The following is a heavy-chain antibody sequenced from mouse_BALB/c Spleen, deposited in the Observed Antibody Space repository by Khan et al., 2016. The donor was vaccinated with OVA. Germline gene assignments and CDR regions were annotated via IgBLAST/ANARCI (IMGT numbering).Heavy chain of an antibody. V-gene: IGHV2-6-1*01. CDR1: GFSLTNYG. D-gene: IGHD2-10*01. CDR3: AGQPYYHYNIMDY. Sequence: VQLLETGPGLVAPSQSLSITCTISGFSLTNYGVHWVRQPPGKGLEWLVVIWSDGSTTYNSALKSRLTISKDNSKRQVFLKMNSLQTDDTGMYFCAGQPYYHYNIMDYWGQGTSVTVSS. J-gene: IGHJ4*01. CDR2: IWSDGST.